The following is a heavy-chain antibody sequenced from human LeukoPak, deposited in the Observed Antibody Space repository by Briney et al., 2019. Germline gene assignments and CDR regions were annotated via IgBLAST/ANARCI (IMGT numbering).Heavy chain of an antibody. CDR3: ARCRRSKNCSGGSCYFVGGGFDY. D-gene: IGHD2-15*01. V-gene: IGHV4-59*01. Sequence: SETLSLTCTVSGGSISSYYWSWIRQPPGKGLEWIGYIYYSGSTNYNPSPKSRVTISVDASKNQFSLKLSSVTAADTAVYYCARCRRSKNCSGGSCYFVGGGFDYWGQGTLVTVSS. J-gene: IGHJ4*02. CDR2: IYYSGST. CDR1: GGSISSYY.